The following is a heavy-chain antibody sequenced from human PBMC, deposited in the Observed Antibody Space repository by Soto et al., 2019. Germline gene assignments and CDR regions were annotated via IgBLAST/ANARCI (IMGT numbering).Heavy chain of an antibody. Sequence: QVQLQESGPGLVEPSETLSLTCTVSGGSMNGFYWNWIRQPAGGGLEWIGRVYSSGRADYIPSLKSRITMSVDTSKNQFYLNLRFVTAADTAVYFCAKDKSGAADIWGHGIMVTVS. CDR2: VYSSGRA. V-gene: IGHV4-4*07. J-gene: IGHJ3*02. CDR1: GGSMNGFY. CDR3: AKDKSGAADI. D-gene: IGHD7-27*01.